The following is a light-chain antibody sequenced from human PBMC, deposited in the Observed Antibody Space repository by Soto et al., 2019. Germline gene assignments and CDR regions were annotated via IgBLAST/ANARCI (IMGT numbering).Light chain of an antibody. CDR2: DGN. V-gene: IGLV2-23*01. CDR3: CSYAGTITWV. J-gene: IGLJ3*02. CDR1: SSDVGRYNL. Sequence: QSALSQPASVSGSPGQSITMSCTGTSSDVGRYNLVSWYQQHPGKAPKLMIYDGNKRPSGVSNRFSGSKSGNTASLTISGLQAEDEADYYCCSYAGTITWVFGGGTKLTVL.